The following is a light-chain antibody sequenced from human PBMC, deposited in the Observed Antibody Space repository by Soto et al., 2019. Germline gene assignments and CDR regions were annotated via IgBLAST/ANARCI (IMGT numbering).Light chain of an antibody. CDR3: QQYFSTPQT. Sequence: DIVMTQSPDSLAVSLGERATINCKSSQSVLSSSNNKNYLAWYQQKPGQPPKLLIYWASTRESGVPDRVSGSGSGRACSLTINSLQAEEVAVYYCQQYFSTPQTFGQGTRVEIK. CDR2: WAS. J-gene: IGKJ1*01. CDR1: QSVLSSSNNKNY. V-gene: IGKV4-1*01.